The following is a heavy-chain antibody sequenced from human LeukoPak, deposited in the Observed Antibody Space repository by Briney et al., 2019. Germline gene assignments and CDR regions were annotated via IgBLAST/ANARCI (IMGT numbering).Heavy chain of an antibody. CDR2: IYHSGST. D-gene: IGHD3-16*02. V-gene: IGHV4-4*02. CDR3: ARDDGSYDYVWGSYRPTSFDY. CDR1: GGSISSSNW. J-gene: IGHJ4*02. Sequence: PSETLSLTCAVSGGSISSSNWWSWVRQPPGKGLEWIGEIYHSGSTNYNPSLKSRVTISVDTSKNQFSLKLSSVTAADTAVYYCARDDGSYDYVWGSYRPTSFDYWGQGTLVTVSS.